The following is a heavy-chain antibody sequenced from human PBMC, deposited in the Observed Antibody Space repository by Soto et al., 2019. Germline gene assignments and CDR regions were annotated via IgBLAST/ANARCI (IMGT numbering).Heavy chain of an antibody. CDR2: ISGDGRTR. CDR1: GFTFSDYY. V-gene: IGHV3-11*01. J-gene: IGHJ4*02. Sequence: GGSLRLSCAASGFTFSDYYINWIRQAPGKGLEWVSYISGDGRTRDYADSVKGRFTISRDNAKNSVFLQMNSLRAEDTALYYCARALFFYTGYPGYWGQGTLVTVPS. D-gene: IGHD5-12*01. CDR3: ARALFFYTGYPGY.